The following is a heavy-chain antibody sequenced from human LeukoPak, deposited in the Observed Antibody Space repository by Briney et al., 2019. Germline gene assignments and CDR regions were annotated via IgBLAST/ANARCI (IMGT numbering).Heavy chain of an antibody. V-gene: IGHV3-66*01. Sequence: GGSLRLSCAASGFTFSDYYMSWIRQAPGKGLEWVSVIYSGGSTYYADSVKGRFTISRDNSKNTLYLQMNSLRAEDTAVYFCARVVRGLYDAFDIWGQGTMVIVSS. D-gene: IGHD3-10*01. CDR3: ARVVRGLYDAFDI. CDR1: GFTFSDYY. CDR2: IYSGGST. J-gene: IGHJ3*02.